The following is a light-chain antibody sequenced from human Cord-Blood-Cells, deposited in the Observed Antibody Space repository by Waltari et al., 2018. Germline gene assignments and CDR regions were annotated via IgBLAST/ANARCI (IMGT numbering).Light chain of an antibody. CDR1: QSVSSSY. CDR3: QQYGSSMYT. Sequence: EIVLTQSPGTLSLSPGERATLSCRASQSVSSSYLAWYQQKPGQAPGLLIYGASSRATGIPDMFSGSGSGTDFTLTISRLEPEDFAVYYCQQYGSSMYTFGQGTKLEIK. V-gene: IGKV3-20*01. J-gene: IGKJ2*01. CDR2: GAS.